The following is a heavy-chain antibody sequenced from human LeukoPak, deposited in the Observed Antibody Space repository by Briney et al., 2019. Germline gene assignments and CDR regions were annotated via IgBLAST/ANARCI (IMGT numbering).Heavy chain of an antibody. J-gene: IGHJ5*02. Sequence: ASVKVSCKASGYTFTTYGLSWVRQAPGQGLEWMGWINPNSGGTNYAQKFQGRVTMTRDTSISTAYMELSRLRSDDTAVYYCARAGRRIAAAGYHWFDPWGQGTLVTVSS. CDR3: ARAGRRIAAAGYHWFDP. CDR1: GYTFTTYG. CDR2: INPNSGGT. V-gene: IGHV1-2*02. D-gene: IGHD6-13*01.